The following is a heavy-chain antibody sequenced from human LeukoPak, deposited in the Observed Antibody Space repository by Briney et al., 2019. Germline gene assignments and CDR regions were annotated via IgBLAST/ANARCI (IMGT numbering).Heavy chain of an antibody. Sequence: GGSLRLSCAASGFTFSNYWMSWVRQAPGKGLEWVAHINQDGSEEHYMASVKARFIISGDNAKNSLSLQMCGLRAEDTAVYYCVRDGGVSCYDLLDYWGQGTLVTVSS. CDR2: INQDGSEE. V-gene: IGHV3-7*01. CDR1: GFTFSNYW. D-gene: IGHD5-12*01. J-gene: IGHJ4*02. CDR3: VRDGGVSCYDLLDY.